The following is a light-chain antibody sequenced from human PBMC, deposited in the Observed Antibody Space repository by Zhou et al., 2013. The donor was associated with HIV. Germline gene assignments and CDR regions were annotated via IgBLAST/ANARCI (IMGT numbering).Light chain of an antibody. CDR2: EAS. CDR3: QQANSFPYT. V-gene: IGKV3-11*01. CDR1: QSVSSY. J-gene: IGKJ2*01. Sequence: EIVLTQSPATLSLSPGERATLSCRASQSVSSYLAWYQHKPGQAPRLLIYEASNRATGIPARFSGSGSGTDFTLTISSLQPEDFAMYYCQQANSFPYTFGQGTKLEIK.